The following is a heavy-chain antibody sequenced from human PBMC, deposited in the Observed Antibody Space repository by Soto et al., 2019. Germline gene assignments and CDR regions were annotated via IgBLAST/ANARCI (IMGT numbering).Heavy chain of an antibody. CDR1: GFTFSSYG. V-gene: IGHV3-33*01. Sequence: QVQLVESGGGVVQPGRSLRLSCAASGFTFSSYGMHWVRQAPGKGLEWVAVIWYDGSNKYYADSVKGRFTISRDNSKNALYLQMNSLRAEDTAVYYCASIRHEYSGYGGYFDYWGQGTLVTVSS. D-gene: IGHD5-12*01. CDR3: ASIRHEYSGYGGYFDY. J-gene: IGHJ4*02. CDR2: IWYDGSNK.